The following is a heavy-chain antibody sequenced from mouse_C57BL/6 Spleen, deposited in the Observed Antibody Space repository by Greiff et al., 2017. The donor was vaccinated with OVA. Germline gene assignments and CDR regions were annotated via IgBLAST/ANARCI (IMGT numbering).Heavy chain of an antibody. D-gene: IGHD1-1*01. CDR2: ITPNNGGT. CDR3: ARGTTVVAEEYCFDY. J-gene: IGHJ2*01. Sequence: VQLQQSGPELVKPGASVKIPCKASGYTFTDYNMDWVKQSHGKSLEWIGDITPNNGGTIYNQKFKGKATLTVDKSSSTAYMELRSLTSEDTAVYYCARGTTVVAEEYCFDYRGRGTTLTVSS. CDR1: GYTFTDYN. V-gene: IGHV1-18*01.